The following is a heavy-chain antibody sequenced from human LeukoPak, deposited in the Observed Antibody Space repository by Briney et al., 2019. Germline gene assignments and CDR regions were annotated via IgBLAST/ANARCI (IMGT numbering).Heavy chain of an antibody. CDR1: GGSFSGYY. Sequence: SENLSLTCAVYGGSFSGYYWSWIRQPPGKGLEWIGEINHSGSTNYNPSLKSRVTISVDTSKNQFSLKLSSVTAADTAVYYCARADDSSGYYFNSFDYWGQGTLVTVSS. CDR2: INHSGST. CDR3: ARADDSSGYYFNSFDY. J-gene: IGHJ4*02. V-gene: IGHV4-34*01. D-gene: IGHD3-22*01.